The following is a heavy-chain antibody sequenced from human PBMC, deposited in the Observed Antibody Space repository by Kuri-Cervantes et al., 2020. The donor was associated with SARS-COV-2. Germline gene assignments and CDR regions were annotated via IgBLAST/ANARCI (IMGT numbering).Heavy chain of an antibody. CDR1: GGSISSYY. D-gene: IGHD6-13*01. CDR3: ARVPIAAPEY. V-gene: IGHV4-59*08. J-gene: IGHJ4*02. Sequence: GSLRLSCTVSGGSISSYYWSWIRRPPGKGLEWIGYIYYSGSTNYNPSLKSRVTISVDTSKNQFSLKLSSVTAADTAVYYCARVPIAAPEYWGQGTLVTVSS. CDR2: IYYSGST.